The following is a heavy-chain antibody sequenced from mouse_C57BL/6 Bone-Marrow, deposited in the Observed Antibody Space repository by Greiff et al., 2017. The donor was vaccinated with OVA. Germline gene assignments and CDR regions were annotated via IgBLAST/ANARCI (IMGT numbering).Heavy chain of an antibody. J-gene: IGHJ2*01. D-gene: IGHD1-1*01. CDR1: GYAFSSFW. CDR2: IYPGDGDT. Sequence: VQLQQSGPELVKPGASVKISCKASGYAFSSFWMNWVKQRPGKGLEWIGRIYPGDGDTNYNGKFKGKATLTAGKSSSTAYMHLSSLTSEDSAVYFDGGDYYGSSYYYFDYWGQGTTLTVSS. CDR3: GGDYYGSSYYYFDY. V-gene: IGHV1-82*01.